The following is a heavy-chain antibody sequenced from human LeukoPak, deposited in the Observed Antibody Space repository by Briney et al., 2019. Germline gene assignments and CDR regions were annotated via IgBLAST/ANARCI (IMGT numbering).Heavy chain of an antibody. J-gene: IGHJ4*02. V-gene: IGHV4-34*01. CDR2: INHSGST. D-gene: IGHD2-8*01. CDR1: GESFSGYY. CDR3: ARGRNYCTNGVCRGRGFDY. Sequence: SETLSLTCAVYGESFSGYYWSWIRQPPGKGLEWIGEINHSGSTNYNPSLKSRVTISVDTSKNQFSLKLSSVTAADTAVYYCARGRNYCTNGVCRGRGFDYWGQGTLVTVSS.